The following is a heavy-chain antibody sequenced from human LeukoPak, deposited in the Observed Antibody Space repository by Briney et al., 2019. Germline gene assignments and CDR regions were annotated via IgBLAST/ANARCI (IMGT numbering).Heavy chain of an antibody. CDR2: IYYSGST. CDR1: GGSISSYY. V-gene: IGHV4-59*01. Sequence: SETLSLTCTVSGGSISSYYWSWIRQPPGKGLEWIGYIYYSGSTNYNPSLKSRVTISVDTSKNQFSLKLSSVTAADTAVYYCARDRRVRGATFDYWGQGTLVTVSS. J-gene: IGHJ4*02. D-gene: IGHD3-10*01. CDR3: ARDRRVRGATFDY.